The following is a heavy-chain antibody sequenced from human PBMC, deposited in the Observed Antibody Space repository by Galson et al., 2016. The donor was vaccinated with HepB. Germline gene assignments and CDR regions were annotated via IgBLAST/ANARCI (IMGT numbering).Heavy chain of an antibody. Sequence: SLRLSCAASGFAFLDYHMSWIRQAPGKGPQWVSYISGSGSVIYYEDSVRGRFTISRDNSKNSEYLQINSLRAEDTAVYYCAKGWVEWLVQDHFDHWGQGTLVTVSP. CDR3: AKGWVEWLVQDHFDH. CDR2: ISGSGSVI. CDR1: GFAFLDYH. D-gene: IGHD6-19*01. V-gene: IGHV3-11*04. J-gene: IGHJ4*02.